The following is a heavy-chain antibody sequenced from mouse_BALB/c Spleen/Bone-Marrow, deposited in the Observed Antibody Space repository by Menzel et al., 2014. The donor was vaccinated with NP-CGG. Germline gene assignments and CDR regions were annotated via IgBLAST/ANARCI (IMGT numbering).Heavy chain of an antibody. J-gene: IGHJ4*01. V-gene: IGHV1-14*01. D-gene: IGHD2-10*02. CDR1: GYTFTSYA. Sequence: EVQLQQSGPELVKPGASVKMSCKASGYTFTSYAMHWVKQKPGQGLEWIGYINPYNDGTKYNEKFKGKATLTSDKSSSTAYMELSSLTSEDSAVYYCARGGYGNVYYAMDYWGQGTSVTASS. CDR3: ARGGYGNVYYAMDY. CDR2: INPYNDGT.